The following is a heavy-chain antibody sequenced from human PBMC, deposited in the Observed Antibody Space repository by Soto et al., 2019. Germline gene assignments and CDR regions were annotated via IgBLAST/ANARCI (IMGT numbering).Heavy chain of an antibody. V-gene: IGHV4-30-4*01. Sequence: QVQLQESGPGLVKPSQTLSLTCTVSGGSISSGDYYWTWVRQPPGKGLEWIGYVYHSGTTYYNPSLKSRFTISIDTSNNQSSLKLSSLIAADTAVYYCARDRSDSSGYHYYFDYWGQGILVTVSS. J-gene: IGHJ4*02. CDR1: GGSISSGDYY. CDR2: VYHSGTT. D-gene: IGHD3-22*01. CDR3: ARDRSDSSGYHYYFDY.